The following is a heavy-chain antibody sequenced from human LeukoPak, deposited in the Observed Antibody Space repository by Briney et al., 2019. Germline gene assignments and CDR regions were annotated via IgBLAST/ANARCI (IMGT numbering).Heavy chain of an antibody. CDR1: GGSISSYY. CDR2: IYYSGST. V-gene: IGHV4-59*01. CDR3: ARTNRAVAGTSVDY. Sequence: SETLSLTCTVSGGSISSYYWSWIRQPPGKGLEWIGYIYYSGSTNYNPSLKSRVTISVDTSKNQFSLKLGSVTAADTAVYYCARTNRAVAGTSVDYWGQGTLVTVSS. D-gene: IGHD6-19*01. J-gene: IGHJ4*02.